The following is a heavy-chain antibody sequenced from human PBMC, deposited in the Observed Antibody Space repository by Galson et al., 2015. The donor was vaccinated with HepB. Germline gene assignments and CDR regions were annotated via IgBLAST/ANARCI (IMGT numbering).Heavy chain of an antibody. V-gene: IGHV7-4-1*02. J-gene: IGHJ5*02. CDR1: GYTFTTYV. Sequence: SVKVSCKASGYTFTTYVMNWVRQAPGQGLEWMGWINTNTGNPTYAQGFTGRFVFSLDTSVSTAYLQISSLEAEDTAVYYCVGGTVTTWGDWLDPWGQGTLVTVSS. D-gene: IGHD4-17*01. CDR3: VGGTVTTWGDWLDP. CDR2: INTNTGNP.